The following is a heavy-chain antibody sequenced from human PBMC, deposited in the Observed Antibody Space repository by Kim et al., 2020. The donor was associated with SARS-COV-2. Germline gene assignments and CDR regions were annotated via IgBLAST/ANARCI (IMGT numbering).Heavy chain of an antibody. CDR3: ARAAAVSFDC. Sequence: SETLSLTCTVSGASITSGSYYWTWMRQPAGKGLEWIGRISTSGSTNDNPSLKSRLTISLDTSKNQFSLKVNSVTAADTAIYYCARAAAVSFDCWGQGTLVTVSS. CDR2: ISTSGST. V-gene: IGHV4-61*02. D-gene: IGHD6-13*01. CDR1: GASITSGSYY. J-gene: IGHJ4*02.